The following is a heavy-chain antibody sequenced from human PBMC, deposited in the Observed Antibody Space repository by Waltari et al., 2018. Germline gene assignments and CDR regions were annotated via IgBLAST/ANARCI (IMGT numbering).Heavy chain of an antibody. CDR1: AGTFSSYA. Sequence: QVQLVQSGAEVKKPGSSVKVSCKASAGTFSSYAISWVRQAPGQGLEGMGGIITNGGRENDAQKCEGRVTKTAEEATSTGYRELSSLRSEDTAGYYCARMATRRPCDDWGQGTLVTVSS. D-gene: IGHD5-12*01. V-gene: IGHV1-69*13. CDR2: IITNGGRE. CDR3: ARMATRRPCDD. J-gene: IGHJ4*02.